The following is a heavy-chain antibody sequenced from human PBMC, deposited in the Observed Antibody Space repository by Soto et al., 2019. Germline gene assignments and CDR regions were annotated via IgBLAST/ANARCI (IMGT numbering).Heavy chain of an antibody. J-gene: IGHJ4*02. CDR1: GYTFTSYY. CDR3: ARKVGSSWYNPNNYYFDY. CDR2: INPSGGST. V-gene: IGHV1-46*01. D-gene: IGHD6-13*01. Sequence: ASVKVSCNASGYTFTSYYMHWVRQAPGQGLEWMGIINPSGGSTSYAQKFQGRVTMTRDTSTSAVYMELSSLRSEDTAVYYCARKVGSSWYNPNNYYFDYWGQGTLVTVSS.